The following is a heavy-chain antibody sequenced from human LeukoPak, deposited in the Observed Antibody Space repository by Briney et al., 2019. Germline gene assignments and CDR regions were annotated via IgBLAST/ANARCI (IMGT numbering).Heavy chain of an antibody. J-gene: IGHJ5*02. Sequence: GGSLRLSCAASGFTFSSYAMSWVRQAPGKGLEWVSAISGSGGSTYYADSVKGRFTISRDNSKNTLYLQMNSLRAEDTAVYYCVKQGQGYSYGPNWFDPWGQGTLVTVSS. V-gene: IGHV3-23*01. CDR3: VKQGQGYSYGPNWFDP. D-gene: IGHD5-18*01. CDR1: GFTFSSYA. CDR2: ISGSGGST.